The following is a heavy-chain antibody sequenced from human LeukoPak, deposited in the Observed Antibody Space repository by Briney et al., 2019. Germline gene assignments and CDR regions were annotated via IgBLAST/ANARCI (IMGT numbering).Heavy chain of an antibody. CDR2: IYHSGST. CDR3: ARGPGEWLRLPPFFDY. D-gene: IGHD5-12*01. CDR1: GGSISSSNW. Sequence: PSETLSLTCAVSGGSISSSNWWSWVRQPPGKGLRWIGEIYHSGSTNYNPSLKSRVTISVDKSKNQFSLKLSSVTAADTAVYYCARGPGEWLRLPPFFDYWGQGTLVTVSS. V-gene: IGHV4-4*02. J-gene: IGHJ4*02.